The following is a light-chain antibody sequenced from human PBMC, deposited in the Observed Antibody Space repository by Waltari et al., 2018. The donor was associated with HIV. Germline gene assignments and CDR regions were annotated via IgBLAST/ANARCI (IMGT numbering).Light chain of an antibody. J-gene: IGLJ3*02. CDR3: NSYAGTNTWV. V-gene: IGLV2-14*03. Sequence: QSALTQPASVSGSPGQSITISCTGTSSDIGGYKYVSWYQQPPGKAPKFIIYDVSERPSGFSNRFSGSKSGNTASLTISGLQAEDEADYYCNSYAGTNTWVFGGGTHLTVL. CDR2: DVS. CDR1: SSDIGGYKY.